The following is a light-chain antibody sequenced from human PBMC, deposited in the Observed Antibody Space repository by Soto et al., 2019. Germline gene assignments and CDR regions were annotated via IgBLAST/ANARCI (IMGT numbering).Light chain of an antibody. Sequence: VLTQSPSASASLGASVKLTCTLSSGHSSYAIAWHQQQPEKGPRYLMKLNSDGSHSKGDGIPDRFSGSSSGAERYLTISSLQSEDEADYYCQTGGAGSPFGGGTKLTVL. V-gene: IGLV4-69*01. CDR3: QTGGAGSP. CDR2: LNSDGSH. CDR1: SGHSSYA. J-gene: IGLJ2*01.